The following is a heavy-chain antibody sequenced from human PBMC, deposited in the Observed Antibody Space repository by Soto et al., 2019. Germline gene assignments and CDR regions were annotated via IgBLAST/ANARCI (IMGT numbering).Heavy chain of an antibody. J-gene: IGHJ4*02. D-gene: IGHD5-12*01. CDR3: AAGDPVEMATTY. V-gene: IGHV1-3*01. CDR1: GYTFTSYA. CDR2: INAGNGNT. Sequence: ASVKVSCKASGYTFTSYAMHWVRQAPGQRLEWMGWINAGNGNTKYSQKFQGRVTITRDTSASTAYMELSSLRSEDTAVYYCAAGDPVEMATTYWGQGTLVTVSS.